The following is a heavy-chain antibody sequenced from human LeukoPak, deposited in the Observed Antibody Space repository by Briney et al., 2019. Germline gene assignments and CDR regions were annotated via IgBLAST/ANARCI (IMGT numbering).Heavy chain of an antibody. V-gene: IGHV3-30-3*01. D-gene: IGHD3-10*01. Sequence: PGGSLRLSCAASGFTFSSYAMHWVRQAPGKGLEWVAVISYDGSNKYYADSVKGRFTISRDNSKNTLYLQMNSLRAEDTAVYYCARSITMVRGTHPFDYWGQGTLVTVSS. CDR2: ISYDGSNK. CDR3: ARSITMVRGTHPFDY. CDR1: GFTFSSYA. J-gene: IGHJ4*02.